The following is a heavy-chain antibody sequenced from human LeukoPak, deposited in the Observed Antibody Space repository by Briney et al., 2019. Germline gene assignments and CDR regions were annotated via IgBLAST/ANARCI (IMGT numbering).Heavy chain of an antibody. V-gene: IGHV4-59*01. J-gene: IGHJ4*02. CDR2: IYYSGST. Sequence: PSETLSLPCAVYGGSFSSYYWSWIRQPPGKGLEWIGYIYYSGSTNYNPSLKSRVTISVDTSKNQFSLKLNSMAAADTAVYYCARAHSSGWYIDYWGQGTLVTVSS. CDR3: ARAHSSGWYIDY. CDR1: GGSFSSYY. D-gene: IGHD6-13*01.